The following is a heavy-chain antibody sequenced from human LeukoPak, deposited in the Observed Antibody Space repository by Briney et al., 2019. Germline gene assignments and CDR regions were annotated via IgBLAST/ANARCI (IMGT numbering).Heavy chain of an antibody. CDR2: INPNSGGT. D-gene: IGHD6-13*01. V-gene: IGHV1-2*04. J-gene: IGHJ4*02. CDR1: GYTFTGYY. Sequence: ASVKVSCKASGYTFTGYYMHWVRQAPGQGLEWMGWINPNSGGTNYAQKFQGWVTMTRDTSISTAYMELSRLRSDDTAVYYCARGRIAAAGRLLDYWGQGTLVTVSS. CDR3: ARGRIAAAGRLLDY.